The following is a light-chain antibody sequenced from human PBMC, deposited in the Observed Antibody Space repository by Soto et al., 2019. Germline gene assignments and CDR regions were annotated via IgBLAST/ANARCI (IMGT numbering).Light chain of an antibody. V-gene: IGKV2D-29*01. CDR2: EVS. CDR3: LQSTQRPLT. J-gene: IGKJ4*01. CDR1: QSLVYSDGRTY. Sequence: IVMTQTPLSLSVTPGQPASFSCKSSQSLVYSDGRTYLYWYLQKPGQPPQLLIYEVSNRFSGVPERFSGSGSGTDFTLKISRVEAEDVGVYFCLQSTQRPLTFGGGTKVEIK.